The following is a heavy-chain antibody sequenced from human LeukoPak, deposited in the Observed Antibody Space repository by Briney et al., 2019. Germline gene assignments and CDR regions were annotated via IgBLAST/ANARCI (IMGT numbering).Heavy chain of an antibody. J-gene: IGHJ5*02. CDR2: IYHSGST. V-gene: IGHV4-38-2*01. D-gene: IGHD3-10*01. CDR1: GYSISSGYY. CDR3: ATSFGSREKYNWFDP. Sequence: SETLSLTCAVSGYSISSGYYWGWIRQPPGKGLEWIGSIYHSGSTYYNPSLKSRVTISVDTSKNQFSLKLSSVTAADTAVYYCATSFGSREKYNWFDPWGQGTLVTVSS.